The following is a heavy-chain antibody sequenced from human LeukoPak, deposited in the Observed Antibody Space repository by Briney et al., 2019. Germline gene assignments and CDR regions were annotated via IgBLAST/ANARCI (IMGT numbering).Heavy chain of an antibody. Sequence: PSETLSLTCTVSGGSISRYYWSWIRQPPGKGLEWIGYIYYSGSTNYNPSLKSRATISVDTSKNQFSLKLSSVTSADTAVYYCAREGNYYGSGTYYGDAFDIWGQWSMVIVSS. V-gene: IGHV4-59*01. CDR2: IYYSGST. CDR1: GGSISRYY. CDR3: AREGNYYGSGTYYGDAFDI. D-gene: IGHD3-10*01. J-gene: IGHJ3*02.